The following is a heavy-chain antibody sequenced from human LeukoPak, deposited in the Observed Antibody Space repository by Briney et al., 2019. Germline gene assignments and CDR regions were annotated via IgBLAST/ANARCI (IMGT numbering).Heavy chain of an antibody. Sequence: GASVNVSCKASGYTFTSYDINWVRQATGQGLEWMGWMNPNSGNTGYAQKFQGRVTITRNTSISTAYMELSSLRSEDTAVYYCARVRYSSSWYTNWFDPWGQGTLVTVSA. D-gene: IGHD6-13*01. J-gene: IGHJ5*02. CDR1: GYTFTSYD. CDR3: ARVRYSSSWYTNWFDP. CDR2: MNPNSGNT. V-gene: IGHV1-8*03.